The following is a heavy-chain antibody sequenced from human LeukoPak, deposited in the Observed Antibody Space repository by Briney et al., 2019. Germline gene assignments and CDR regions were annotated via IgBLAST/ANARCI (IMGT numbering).Heavy chain of an antibody. J-gene: IGHJ4*02. V-gene: IGHV3-48*03. CDR2: TSSSGSTI. CDR3: ARVGGHCTSTSCPPPDY. D-gene: IGHD2-2*01. Sequence: GGSLRLSCAASGFTFSSYEMNWVRQAPGKGLEWVSYTSSSGSTIYYADSVKGRFTISRDNAKNSLYLQMNSLRAEDTAVYYCARVGGHCTSTSCPPPDYWGQGTLVTVSS. CDR1: GFTFSSYE.